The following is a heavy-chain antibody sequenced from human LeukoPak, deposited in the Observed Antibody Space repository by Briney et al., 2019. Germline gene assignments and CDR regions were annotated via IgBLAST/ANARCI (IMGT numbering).Heavy chain of an antibody. J-gene: IGHJ4*02. V-gene: IGHV3-21*01. CDR1: GFTFSGYS. Sequence: TSGGSLRLSCAASGFTFSGYSMNWVRQAPGKGLEWVSSISSSSSYIYYADSVKGRFTISRDNAKNSLYLQMNSLRAEDTAVYYCARDRSSSFDYWGQGTLVTISS. CDR2: ISSSSSYI. CDR3: ARDRSSSFDY. D-gene: IGHD6-6*01.